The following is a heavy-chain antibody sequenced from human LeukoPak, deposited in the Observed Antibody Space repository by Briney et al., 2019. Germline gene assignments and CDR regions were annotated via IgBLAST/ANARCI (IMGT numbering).Heavy chain of an antibody. D-gene: IGHD1-1*01. Sequence: GASVKVSCKASGYTFTSYGISWVRQAPGQGLEWMGWSSTYNSDTKYAQKLQGRVTMTTDTSTNTAYMELRDLRSDDTAVYCCARESNCAYYFDYWGQGTLV. CDR1: GYTFTSYG. CDR2: SSTYNSDT. J-gene: IGHJ4*02. V-gene: IGHV1-18*01. CDR3: ARESNCAYYFDY.